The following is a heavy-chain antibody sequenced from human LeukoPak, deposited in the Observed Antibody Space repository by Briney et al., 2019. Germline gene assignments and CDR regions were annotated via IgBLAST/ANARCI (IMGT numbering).Heavy chain of an antibody. V-gene: IGHV4-61*02. D-gene: IGHD3-16*01. J-gene: IGHJ4*02. CDR2: IYTSGST. Sequence: SETLSLTCTVSGGSISTGSYYCSWIRQPAGKGLEWIGRIYTSGSTNYNPSLKSRVTISVDTSKNQFSLRLSSVTASDTAVYYCARCLGGRCDYFDYWGQGALVTVSS. CDR3: ARCLGGRCDYFDY. CDR1: GGSISTGSYY.